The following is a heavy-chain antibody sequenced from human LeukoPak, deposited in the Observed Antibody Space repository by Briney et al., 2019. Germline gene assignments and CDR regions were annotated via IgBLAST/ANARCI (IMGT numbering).Heavy chain of an antibody. CDR1: SGSISSNSYY. J-gene: IGHJ5*02. Sequence: SETLSLTCTVSSGSISSNSYYWAWIRQAPGKGLEWIGEINHSGNTNYNPSLKSRVTISLDTSKNQFSLKLNSVTAADTAVYYCVTEPGYCTGGRCYGGWFDPWGQGTLVTVSS. V-gene: IGHV4-39*07. CDR3: VTEPGYCTGGRCYGGWFDP. CDR2: INHSGNT. D-gene: IGHD2-15*01.